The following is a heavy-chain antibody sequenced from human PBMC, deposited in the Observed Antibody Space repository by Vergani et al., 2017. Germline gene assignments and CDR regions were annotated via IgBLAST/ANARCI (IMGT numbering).Heavy chain of an antibody. CDR2: ISSSSTI. D-gene: IGHD1-26*01. CDR1: GFTFSSYS. V-gene: IGHV3-48*04. J-gene: IGHJ3*02. Sequence: EVQLVESGGGLVQPGGSLRLSCAASGFTFSSYSMNWVRQAPGKGLEWVSYISSSSTIYYADSVKGRFTISRDNAKNSLYLQMNSLRAEDTAVYYCARDLGLTKDAFDIWGQGTMVTVSS. CDR3: ARDLGLTKDAFDI.